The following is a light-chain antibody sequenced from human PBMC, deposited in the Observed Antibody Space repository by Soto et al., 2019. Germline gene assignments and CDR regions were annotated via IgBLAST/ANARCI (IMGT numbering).Light chain of an antibody. V-gene: IGLV1-40*01. J-gene: IGLJ1*01. CDR1: TSNLGSGYD. Sequence: QAVVTQPPSVSGAPGQRVTISCAGSTSNLGSGYDVHWYQQLPGAAPKLLIYGFFNRPSGIPDRFSGSRSGTSASLVITGLQAEDEADYYCQSFDSSLSGYVFGTGTKVTV. CDR3: QSFDSSLSGYV. CDR2: GFF.